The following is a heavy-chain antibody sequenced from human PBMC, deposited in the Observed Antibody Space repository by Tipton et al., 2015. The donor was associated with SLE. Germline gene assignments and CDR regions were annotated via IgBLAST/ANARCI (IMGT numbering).Heavy chain of an antibody. V-gene: IGHV3-7*01. Sequence: LSLTCAASGFTLSNYWMSWVRQAPGKGLEWVANIKRDGSEKYYVDSVKGRFTVSRDNAGNSLYLQMNSLRVEDTAVYYCARDYSSTWYASGQLDYWGQGALVTVSS. CDR2: IKRDGSEK. CDR3: ARDYSSTWYASGQLDY. D-gene: IGHD6-13*01. J-gene: IGHJ4*02. CDR1: GFTLSNYW.